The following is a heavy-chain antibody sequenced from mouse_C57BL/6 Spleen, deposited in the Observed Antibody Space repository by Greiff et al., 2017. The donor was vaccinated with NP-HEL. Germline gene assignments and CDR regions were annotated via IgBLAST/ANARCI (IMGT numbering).Heavy chain of an antibody. CDR3: ARPLYGSSYGYAMDY. Sequence: EVQVVESGGGLVKPGGSLKLSCAASGFTFSDYGMHWVRQAPEKGLEWVAYISSGSSTIYYADTVKGRFTISRDNAKNTLFLQMTSLRSEDTAMYYCARPLYGSSYGYAMDYWGQGTSVTVSS. V-gene: IGHV5-17*01. CDR2: ISSGSSTI. CDR1: GFTFSDYG. D-gene: IGHD1-1*01. J-gene: IGHJ4*01.